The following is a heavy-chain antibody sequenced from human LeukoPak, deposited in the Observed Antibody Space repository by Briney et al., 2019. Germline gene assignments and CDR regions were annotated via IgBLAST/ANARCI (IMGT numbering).Heavy chain of an antibody. CDR3: ARDDVTTNGGVIADSRLFDI. J-gene: IGHJ3*02. CDR2: FSVGSTYI. CDR1: GFVFPNYN. D-gene: IGHD2-8*02. Sequence: PGGPRRLPCAALGFVFPNYNLNWVGRAPGKGLGWMSSFSVGSTYIYYADSVRGRFTISRDNAKNSLYLQMNSLRGEDTALYYCARDDVTTNGGVIADSRLFDIWGQGTMVTVSS. V-gene: IGHV3-21*01.